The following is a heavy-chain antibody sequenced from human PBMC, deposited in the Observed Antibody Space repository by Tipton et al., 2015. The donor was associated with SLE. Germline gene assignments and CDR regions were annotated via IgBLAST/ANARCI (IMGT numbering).Heavy chain of an antibody. J-gene: IGHJ6*02. Sequence: TLSLTCAVYGGSFSGYFWTWIRQPPGKGLEWIGEIDHRGFTNYNPSLKRRVTFSLDTSKNQFSLKLSSVTAADTAVYYCARGYWEPEYYYGMDVWGQGTTVTVSS. D-gene: IGHD1-26*01. CDR2: IDHRGFT. CDR1: GGSFSGYF. CDR3: ARGYWEPEYYYGMDV. V-gene: IGHV4-34*01.